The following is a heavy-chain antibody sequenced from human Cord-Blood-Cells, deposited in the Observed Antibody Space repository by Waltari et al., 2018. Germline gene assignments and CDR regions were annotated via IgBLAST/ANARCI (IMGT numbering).Heavy chain of an antibody. J-gene: IGHJ4*02. Sequence: QVQLQLWGAGLLKPSETLSLTCAVYGGSFSGYYWRWIRQPPGKGLEWIGEINHSGSTNYNPSLKSRVTISVDTSKNQFSLKLSSVTAADTAVYYCARGGRITMIVVVKKAFDYWGQGTLVTVSS. CDR3: ARGGRITMIVVVKKAFDY. V-gene: IGHV4-34*01. CDR2: INHSGST. D-gene: IGHD3-22*01. CDR1: GGSFSGYY.